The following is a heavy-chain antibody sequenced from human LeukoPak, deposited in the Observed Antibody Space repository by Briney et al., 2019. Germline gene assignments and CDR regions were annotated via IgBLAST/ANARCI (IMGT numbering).Heavy chain of an antibody. CDR2: ISGSGGST. CDR3: AKDVLELYDIYDY. CDR1: GFTFSSYA. J-gene: IGHJ4*02. D-gene: IGHD3-9*01. Sequence: GGSLRLSCAASGFTFSSYAMSWARQAPGKGLEWVSAISGSGGSTYYADSVKGRFTISRDNSKSTLYLQMNSLRAEDTAVYYCAKDVLELYDIYDYWGQGTLVTVSS. V-gene: IGHV3-23*01.